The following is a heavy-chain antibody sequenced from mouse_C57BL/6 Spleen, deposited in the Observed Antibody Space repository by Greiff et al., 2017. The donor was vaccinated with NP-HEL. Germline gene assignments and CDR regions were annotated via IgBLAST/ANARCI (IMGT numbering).Heavy chain of an antibody. CDR3: AIGGFDY. J-gene: IGHJ2*01. CDR1: GYAFSSSW. V-gene: IGHV1-82*01. Sequence: QVQLQQSGPELVKPGASVKISCKASGYAFSSSWMNWVKQRPGKGLEWIGRIYPGDGDTNYNGKFKGKATLTADKSSSTAYMQLSSLTSEDSAVYFCAIGGFDYWGQGTTLTVSS. CDR2: IYPGDGDT. D-gene: IGHD3-3*01.